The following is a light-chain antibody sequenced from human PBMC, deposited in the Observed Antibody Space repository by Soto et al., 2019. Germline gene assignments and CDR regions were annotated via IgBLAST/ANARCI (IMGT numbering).Light chain of an antibody. CDR3: SSYTSSSTLV. CDR1: SSNFGSNS. Sequence: QSVMTQPPSASGTPGQRVTISCSGSSSNFGSNSVNWYQQLPGTAPKLLIYSNNQRPSGVPDRFSGSKSGTSASVAISGLQSADEADYYCSSYTSSSTLVFGGGTKLTVL. CDR2: SNN. V-gene: IGLV1-44*01. J-gene: IGLJ2*01.